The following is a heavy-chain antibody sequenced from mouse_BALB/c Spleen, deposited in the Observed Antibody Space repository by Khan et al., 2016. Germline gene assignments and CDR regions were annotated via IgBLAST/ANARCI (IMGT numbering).Heavy chain of an antibody. CDR3: ARYDGNYYAMDY. Sequence: QVQLQQPGAELVRPGTSVKVSCKASGYAFTNYLIEWVKQRPGQGLEWIGVINPGSGGTNYNEKFKGKGTLTADKSSSTAYMQLSSLTSYDSAVYFCARYDGNYYAMDYWGQGTSVTVSS. CDR2: INPGSGGT. J-gene: IGHJ4*01. D-gene: IGHD2-3*01. CDR1: GYAFTNYL. V-gene: IGHV1-54*01.